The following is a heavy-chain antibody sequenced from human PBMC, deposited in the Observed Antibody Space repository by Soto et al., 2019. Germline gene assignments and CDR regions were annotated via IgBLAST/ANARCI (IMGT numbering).Heavy chain of an antibody. CDR3: ARPREAGKYYYGVDV. CDR1: GYSLTSYW. D-gene: IGHD6-19*01. J-gene: IGHJ6*02. CDR2: IYPGDSDT. V-gene: IGHV5-51*01. Sequence: PGESLKISCKGSGYSLTSYWIGWVRQMPGKGLEWMGIIYPGDSDTRYSPSFQGQVTISADKSISTAYLQWSSLKASDTAMYYCARPREAGKYYYGVDVWGQGTTVTVSS.